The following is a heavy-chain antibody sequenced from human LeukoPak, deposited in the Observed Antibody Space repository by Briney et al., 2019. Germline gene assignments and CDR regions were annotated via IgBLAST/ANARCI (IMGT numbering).Heavy chain of an antibody. V-gene: IGHV4-39*01. CDR3: ARQTCSGGSCFLFYSGMDV. CDR2: IHYSGDT. CDR1: GGSFSSTSYY. Sequence: SETLSLTCTVSGGSFSSTSYYWDWVRQPPGRGLEWIGSIHYSGDTPYNPSLNSRITISVDTSKNQFSLKLSSVTATDTAVYYCARQTCSGGSCFLFYSGMDVWGQGTTVTVSS. J-gene: IGHJ6*02. D-gene: IGHD2-15*01.